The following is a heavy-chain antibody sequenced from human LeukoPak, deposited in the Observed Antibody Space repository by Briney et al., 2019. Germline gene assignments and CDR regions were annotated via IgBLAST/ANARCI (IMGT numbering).Heavy chain of an antibody. CDR3: TRSTELWFGESYANWFDP. CDR1: GYTFTSYA. Sequence: GASVTISCKASGYTFTSYAMHWVRQAPGQRLEWMGWINAGNGNTKYSQKFQGRVTITRDTSASTAYMELSSLRSEDTAVYYCTRSTELWFGESYANWFDPWGQGTLVTVSS. J-gene: IGHJ5*02. V-gene: IGHV1-3*01. CDR2: INAGNGNT. D-gene: IGHD3-10*01.